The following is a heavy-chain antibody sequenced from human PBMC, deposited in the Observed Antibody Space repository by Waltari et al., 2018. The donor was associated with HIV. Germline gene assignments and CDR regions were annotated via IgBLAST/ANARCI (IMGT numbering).Heavy chain of an antibody. V-gene: IGHV3-7*01. D-gene: IGHD6-19*01. CDR1: GFTFSSYW. CDR3: ARDLYSSGWGYFDY. Sequence: EVQLVESGGGLVQPGGSLRLSCAASGFTFSSYWMSWVRQAPGKGLEWVAKIKKDGSEKYYVDAVKGRFTIARDNAKNSLYLQMNSLRAEDTAVYYCARDLYSSGWGYFDYWGQGTLVTVSS. CDR2: IKKDGSEK. J-gene: IGHJ4*02.